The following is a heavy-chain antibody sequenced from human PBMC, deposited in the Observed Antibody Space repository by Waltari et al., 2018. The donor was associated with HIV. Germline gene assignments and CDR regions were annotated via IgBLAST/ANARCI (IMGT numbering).Heavy chain of an antibody. D-gene: IGHD3-3*01. J-gene: IGHJ4*02. CDR3: ASEDFWGGPHN. CDR1: GFPFNTLN. Sequence: EVQLVESGGGLVKPGGSLRLSCVVSGFPFNTLNMKWVRQAPGTGLEWVSSISSTSSFIYYADSVKGRFAISRDNAKNSLYLQINNLRAEDTAVYYCASEDFWGGPHNWGQGTLVTVSS. CDR2: ISSTSSFI. V-gene: IGHV3-21*02.